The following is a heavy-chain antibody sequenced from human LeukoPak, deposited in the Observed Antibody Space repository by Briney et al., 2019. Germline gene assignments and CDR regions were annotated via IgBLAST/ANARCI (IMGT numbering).Heavy chain of an antibody. J-gene: IGHJ4*02. V-gene: IGHV4-59*08. D-gene: IGHD4-17*01. CDR2: IYYSGST. CDR3: ATGTSGDPFGY. CDR1: GGSISSYY. Sequence: SETLSLTCTVSGGSISSYYWNWIRQPPGKGLEWIGYIYYSGSTNYNPSLKSRVTISVDTSKSQFSLKLSSVTAADTAVYYCATGTSGDPFGYWGQGTLVTVSS.